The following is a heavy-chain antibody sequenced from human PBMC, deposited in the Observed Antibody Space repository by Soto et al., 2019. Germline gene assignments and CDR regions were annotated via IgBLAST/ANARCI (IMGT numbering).Heavy chain of an antibody. D-gene: IGHD3-10*01. CDR2: IYYSGST. J-gene: IGHJ4*02. Sequence: SETLSLTCTVSGGSISSYYWSWIRQPPGKGLEWIGYIYYSGSTDYNPSLKSRVTISVDTSKNQFSLKLSSVTAADTAVYYCARAAYGSGSYYNDYWGQGTRVTVSS. CDR1: GGSISSYY. V-gene: IGHV4-59*01. CDR3: ARAAYGSGSYYNDY.